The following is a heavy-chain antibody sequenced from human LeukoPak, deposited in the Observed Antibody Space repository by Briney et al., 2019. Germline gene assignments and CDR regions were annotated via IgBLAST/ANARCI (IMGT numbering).Heavy chain of an antibody. CDR2: INPNSGGT. D-gene: IGHD3-10*01. J-gene: IGHJ4*02. CDR1: GYTFTVYY. CDR3: ARDSGERGSGSYLIAY. V-gene: IGHV1-2*03. Sequence: LGASVKVSCKASGYTFTVYYMHWVRQAPGQGLEWMGWINPNSGGTNYAQKFQGRVTMTRDTSISTAYLELSRLRSDDTAVYYCARDSGERGSGSYLIAYWGQGTLVTVSS.